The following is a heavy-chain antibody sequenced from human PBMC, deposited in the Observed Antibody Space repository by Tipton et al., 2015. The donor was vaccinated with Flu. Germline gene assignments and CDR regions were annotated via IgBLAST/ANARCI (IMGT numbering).Heavy chain of an antibody. CDR2: IYYSGST. J-gene: IGHJ6*02. CDR1: GGSISSYY. D-gene: IGHD1-26*01. CDR3: ARVGGSSYYYYGMDV. V-gene: IGHV4-59*01. Sequence: TLSLTCTVSGGSISSYYWSCIRQPPGKGLEWIGYIYYSGSTNSNPSLKSRVTISVDTSKNQSSLNLSSVTAADTAVYYCARVGGSSYYYYGMDVWGQGTTVTVSS.